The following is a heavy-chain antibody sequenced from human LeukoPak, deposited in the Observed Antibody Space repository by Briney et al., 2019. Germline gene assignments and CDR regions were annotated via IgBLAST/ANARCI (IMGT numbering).Heavy chain of an antibody. CDR3: ASNPPRTGDFNY. CDR2: MSPNNGNT. D-gene: IGHD7-27*01. J-gene: IGHJ4*02. V-gene: IGHV1-8*01. Sequence: GASVKVPCKTSGYTFTNYDINWVRQATGQGLEWMGWMSPNNGNTGYAQKFQGRVTMTRDTSINTAYMELSSLRSEDTAVYYCASNPPRTGDFNYWGQGALVTVSS. CDR1: GYTFTNYD.